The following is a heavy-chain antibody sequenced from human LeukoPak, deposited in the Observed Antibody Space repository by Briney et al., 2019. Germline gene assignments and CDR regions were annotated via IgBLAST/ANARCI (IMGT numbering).Heavy chain of an antibody. CDR3: ASPDTAMVTNFVGYYFDY. D-gene: IGHD5-18*01. V-gene: IGHV3-23*01. Sequence: QPGGSLRLSCAASGFTFSSYAMSWVRQAPGKGLEWVSAISGSGGSTYYADSVKGRFTISRDNSKNTLYLQMNSLRAEDTAVYYCASPDTAMVTNFVGYYFDYWGQGTLVTVSS. CDR2: ISGSGGST. CDR1: GFTFSSYA. J-gene: IGHJ4*02.